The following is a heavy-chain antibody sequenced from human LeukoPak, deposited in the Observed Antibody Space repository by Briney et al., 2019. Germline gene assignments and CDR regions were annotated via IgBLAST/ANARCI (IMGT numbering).Heavy chain of an antibody. J-gene: IGHJ6*02. CDR3: AKEMDSGGYSYYYYYGMDV. CDR1: GFTFDDYA. CDR2: ISWNSGSI. V-gene: IGHV3-9*01. D-gene: IGHD1-26*01. Sequence: LSGRSLRLSCAASGFTFDDYAMHWVRQAPGKGLEWVSGISWNSGSIGYADSVKGRFTISRDNAKNSLYLQMNSLRAEDTALYYCAKEMDSGGYSYYYYYGMDVWGQGTTVTVSS.